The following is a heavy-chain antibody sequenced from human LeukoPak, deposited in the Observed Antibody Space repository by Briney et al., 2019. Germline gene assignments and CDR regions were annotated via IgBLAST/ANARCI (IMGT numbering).Heavy chain of an antibody. Sequence: ASVKVSCKTSGYTFTSYDINWVRQATGQGLEWMGWMNPNSGNTGYAQKFQGRVTMTRNTSISTAYMELSSLRSEDTAVYYCARTMVRGVINYYYYYMDVWGKGTTVTVSS. CDR2: MNPNSGNT. V-gene: IGHV1-8*01. CDR1: GYTFTSYD. D-gene: IGHD3-10*01. CDR3: ARTMVRGVINYYYYYMDV. J-gene: IGHJ6*03.